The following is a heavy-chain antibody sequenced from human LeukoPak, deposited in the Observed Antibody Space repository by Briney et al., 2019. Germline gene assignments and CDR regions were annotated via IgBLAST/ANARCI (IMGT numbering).Heavy chain of an antibody. CDR3: ARGGRCSGGSCYSLGN. CDR1: GYTFTSYD. V-gene: IGHV1-8*01. J-gene: IGHJ4*02. Sequence: ASVKVSCKASGYTFTSYDINWVRQATGQGHERMGWMNPNGGNTGNAQKFQGRFTMTRKTSISTAYMELSSLRSEATAVYYCARGGRCSGGSCYSLGNWGQGTLVTVSS. D-gene: IGHD2-15*01. CDR2: MNPNGGNT.